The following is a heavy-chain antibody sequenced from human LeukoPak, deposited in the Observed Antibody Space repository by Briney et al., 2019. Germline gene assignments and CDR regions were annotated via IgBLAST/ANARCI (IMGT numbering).Heavy chain of an antibody. CDR1: GGSISSYY. Sequence: SETLSLTCTVSGGSISSYYWSWIRQPPGKGLEWIGYIYYSGSTNYNPFLKSRVTISVDTSKNQFSLKLSSVTAADTAVYYCARAATMIRVRYMDVWGKGTTVTVSS. D-gene: IGHD3-22*01. CDR2: IYYSGST. CDR3: ARAATMIRVRYMDV. J-gene: IGHJ6*03. V-gene: IGHV4-59*01.